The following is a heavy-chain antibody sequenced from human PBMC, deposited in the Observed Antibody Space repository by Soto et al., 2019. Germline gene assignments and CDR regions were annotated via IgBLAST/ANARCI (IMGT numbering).Heavy chain of an antibody. Sequence: PGGSLRLSCAASGVNITDYAMSWVRQAPGKGLEWIASISPTSSSYFHAASVGGRFTISRENSKNTVSLQMNSLRVEDTAVYYCAKSGVNDYIWGSYLLGSYYYMDVWGKGTTVTVSS. CDR3: AKSGVNDYIWGSYLLGSYYYMDV. CDR2: ISPTSSSY. V-gene: IGHV3-23*01. J-gene: IGHJ6*03. CDR1: GVNITDYA. D-gene: IGHD3-16*02.